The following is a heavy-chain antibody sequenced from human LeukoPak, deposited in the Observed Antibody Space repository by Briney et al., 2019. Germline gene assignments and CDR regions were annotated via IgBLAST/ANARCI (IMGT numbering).Heavy chain of an antibody. V-gene: IGHV5-51*01. CDR3: ARRRDLYSGSYYPFDY. J-gene: IGHJ4*02. CDR2: IYPGDSDA. D-gene: IGHD1-26*01. Sequence: GESLQISSKGSGYSFTSYWIGWARPMPGKGLKWMGIIYPGDSDARYSPSFQGQVTISADKSISTAYLQWSSLKASDTAMYYCARRRDLYSGSYYPFDYWGQGTLVTVSS. CDR1: GYSFTSYW.